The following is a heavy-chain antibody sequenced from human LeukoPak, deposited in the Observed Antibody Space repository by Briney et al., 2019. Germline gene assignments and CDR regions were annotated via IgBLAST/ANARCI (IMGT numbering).Heavy chain of an antibody. J-gene: IGHJ5*02. CDR3: AKAPFDFWSGGP. V-gene: IGHV3-23*01. D-gene: IGHD3-3*01. CDR2: ISGSGGST. CDR1: GFTFSSYA. Sequence: GGSLRLSCATSGFTFSSYAMSWVRQAPGKGLEWVSAISGSGGSTYYADSVKGRFTISKDNSKNTLYLQMNSLRAEDTAVYYCAKAPFDFWSGGPWGQGTLVTVSS.